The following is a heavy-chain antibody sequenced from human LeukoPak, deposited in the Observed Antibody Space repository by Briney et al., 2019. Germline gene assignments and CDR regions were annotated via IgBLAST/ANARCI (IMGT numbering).Heavy chain of an antibody. CDR1: GFTVSNTY. Sequence: GGSLRLSCAASGFTVSNTYMSWVRQAPGKGLEWVSLIYSGGGTYSADSVKGRFTISRDISKNTLYHQMNSLRAEDTAVYYCAKALGGRDAFNLWGQGALVTVSS. V-gene: IGHV3-53*01. CDR2: IYSGGGT. J-gene: IGHJ5*02. CDR3: AKALGGRDAFNL. D-gene: IGHD5-24*01.